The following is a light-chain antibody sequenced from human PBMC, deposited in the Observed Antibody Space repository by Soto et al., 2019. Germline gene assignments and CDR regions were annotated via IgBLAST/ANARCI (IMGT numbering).Light chain of an antibody. CDR3: SSYSSGSTLGV. CDR2: EVS. CDR1: SSDIGSYKY. J-gene: IGLJ3*02. Sequence: QSALTQPASVSGSPGQSITIACTGTSSDIGSYKYVSWYQHHPGKVPQLLIYEVSNRPSGVSSRFSASKSGNTASLTISGRQDEDEDDYYCSSYSSGSTLGVFGGGTKVTVL. V-gene: IGLV2-14*01.